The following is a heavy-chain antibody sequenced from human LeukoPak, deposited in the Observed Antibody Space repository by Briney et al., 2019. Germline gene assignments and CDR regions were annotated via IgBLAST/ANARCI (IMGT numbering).Heavy chain of an antibody. CDR1: GDSIRSGNYH. CDR3: ARRSPGDWFYP. Sequence: SQTLSLTCTVSGDSIRSGNYHWSWIRQPVGKELEWIGRIYRGVSTNYNPSLKSRVTISVDTSKNQFSLELNSVTAADTAVYYCARRSPGDWFYPWGQGTLVTVSS. V-gene: IGHV4-61*02. D-gene: IGHD7-27*01. CDR2: IYRGVST. J-gene: IGHJ5*02.